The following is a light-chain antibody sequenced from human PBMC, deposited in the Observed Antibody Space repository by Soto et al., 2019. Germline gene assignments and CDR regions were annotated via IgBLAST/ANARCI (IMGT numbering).Light chain of an antibody. CDR2: DAS. CDR1: QSISSW. J-gene: IGKJ1*01. V-gene: IGKV1-5*01. Sequence: DIQMTQSPSTLSAPVGDRVTITCRASQSISSWLAWYQQKPGKAPKLLIYDASSLESGVPSRFSGSGSGTEFTLTISSLQPDDFATYYCQQYNSSLPFGQGTKVEIK. CDR3: QQYNSSLP.